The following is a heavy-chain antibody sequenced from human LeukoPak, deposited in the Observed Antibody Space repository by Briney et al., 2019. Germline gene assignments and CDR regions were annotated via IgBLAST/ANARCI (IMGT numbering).Heavy chain of an antibody. J-gene: IGHJ4*02. V-gene: IGHV4-31*03. CDR2: IYYSGST. D-gene: IGHD3-22*01. CDR3: ARVWSSGYSDY. Sequence: PSETLSLTCTVSGGSISSGGYYWSCIRQHPGKGLEWIGYIYYSGSTYYNPSLKSRVTISVDTSKNQFSLKLSSVTAADTAVYYCARVWSSGYSDYWGQGTLVTVSS. CDR1: GGSISSGGYY.